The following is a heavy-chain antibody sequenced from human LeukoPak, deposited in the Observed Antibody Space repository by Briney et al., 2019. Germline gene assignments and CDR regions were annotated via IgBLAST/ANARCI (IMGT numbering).Heavy chain of an antibody. V-gene: IGHV5-10-1*01. CDR3: ANTPKGYSSGWYTY. Sequence: GESLKISCQGSGYSFTSYWISWVRQMPGKGLEWMGRIDPSDSYTNYSPSFQGHVTISADKSISTAYLQWSSLKASDTAMYYCANTPKGYSSGWYTYWGQGTLVTVSS. D-gene: IGHD6-19*01. CDR1: GYSFTSYW. CDR2: IDPSDSYT. J-gene: IGHJ4*02.